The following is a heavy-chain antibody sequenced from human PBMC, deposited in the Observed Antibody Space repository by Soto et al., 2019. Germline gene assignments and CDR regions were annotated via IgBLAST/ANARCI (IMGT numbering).Heavy chain of an antibody. Sequence: QVQLQESGPGLLKPSETLSLTCSVSGGSVSNKTYYWSWIRQPPGTRLEWIGYVDYSGTTNYNPSLKGRVTISVDLSKNQFSLRMSAVTTADTALYYCARTTAVPNTLRSRYFFDYWGQGTLVTVSS. D-gene: IGHD4-17*01. CDR3: ARTTAVPNTLRSRYFFDY. V-gene: IGHV4-61*01. CDR1: GGSVSNKTYY. J-gene: IGHJ4*02. CDR2: VDYSGTT.